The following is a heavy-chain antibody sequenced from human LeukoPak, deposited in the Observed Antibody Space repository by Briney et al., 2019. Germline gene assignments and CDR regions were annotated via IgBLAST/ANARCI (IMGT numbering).Heavy chain of an antibody. V-gene: IGHV4-61*01. CDR2: IYYSGST. CDR3: ARGSGSYRPINFDY. D-gene: IGHD1-26*01. CDR1: GGSVSSGSYY. J-gene: IGHJ4*02. Sequence: PSETLSLTCTVSGGSVSSGSYYWSWIRQPPGKGLEWIGYIYYSGSTNYNPSLKSRVTISVDTSKNQFSLKLSSVTAADTAVYYCARGSGSYRPINFDYWGQGTLVTVSS.